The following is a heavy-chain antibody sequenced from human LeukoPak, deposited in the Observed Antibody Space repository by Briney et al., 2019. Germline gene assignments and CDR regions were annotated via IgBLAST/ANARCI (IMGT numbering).Heavy chain of an antibody. V-gene: IGHV1-69*13. D-gene: IGHD6-13*01. CDR3: ARRYSSSWNDAFDI. CDR2: IVPLFGTA. Sequence: VKVSCKSSGGTFTNYAISWVRQAPGQGLEWMGGIVPLFGTANSAQRFQGRVTFTADKSTNTDYMELSSLRSEDTAIYYCARRYSSSWNDAFDIWGQGTMVTVSS. CDR1: GGTFTNYA. J-gene: IGHJ3*02.